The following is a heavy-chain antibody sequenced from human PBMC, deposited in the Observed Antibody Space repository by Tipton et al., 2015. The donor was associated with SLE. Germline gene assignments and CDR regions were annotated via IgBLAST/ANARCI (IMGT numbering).Heavy chain of an antibody. J-gene: IGHJ3*02. CDR3: ARGLGVVVAVAFDI. CDR2: INHSGST. CDR1: GGSFSGYY. Sequence: TLSLTCAVYGGSFSGYYWSWIRQPPWKGLEWIGEINHSGSTNYNPSLKSRVTISVDTSKNQFSLKLSSVTAADTAVYYCARGLGVVVAVAFDIWGQGTMVTVSS. V-gene: IGHV4-34*01. D-gene: IGHD2-15*01.